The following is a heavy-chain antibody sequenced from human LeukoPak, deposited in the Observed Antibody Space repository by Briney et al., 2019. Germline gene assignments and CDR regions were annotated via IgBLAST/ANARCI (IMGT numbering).Heavy chain of an antibody. CDR2: ISSSSSYI. CDR1: GFTFSSYS. Sequence: SGGSLRLSCAASGFTFSSYSMNWVRQAPGKGLEWVSSISSSSSYIYYAGSVKGRFTISRDNAKNSLYLQMNSLRAEDTAVYYCARGAHPYYFDYWGQGTLVTVSS. J-gene: IGHJ4*02. V-gene: IGHV3-21*01. CDR3: ARGAHPYYFDY.